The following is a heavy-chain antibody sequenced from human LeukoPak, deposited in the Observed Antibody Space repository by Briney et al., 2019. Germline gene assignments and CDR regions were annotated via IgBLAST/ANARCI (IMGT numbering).Heavy chain of an antibody. Sequence: ASVKVSCKASGYTFTGYYMHWVRQAPGQGLEWMGWINPNSGGTNYAQKFQGRVTMTRDTSISTAYMELSRLRSDDTAVYYCARDGQRMVRGVIITSSNWFDPWGQGTLVTVSS. CDR2: INPNSGGT. CDR1: GYTFTGYY. CDR3: ARDGQRMVRGVIITSSNWFDP. D-gene: IGHD3-10*01. V-gene: IGHV1-2*02. J-gene: IGHJ5*02.